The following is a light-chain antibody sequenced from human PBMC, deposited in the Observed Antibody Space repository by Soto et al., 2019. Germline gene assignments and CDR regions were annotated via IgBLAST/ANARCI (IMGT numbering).Light chain of an antibody. CDR3: SSYAASNNFYFV. J-gene: IGLJ3*02. CDR1: SSDVGGYNY. Sequence: QSVLTQPPSASGSPGQSFTISCTGTSSDVGGYNYVSWYQQYPGRAPKLMIYEVTKRPSGVPDRFSGSKSGNTASLTVSGLQAEDEADYYCSSYAASNNFYFVFGGGTKLTVL. V-gene: IGLV2-8*01. CDR2: EVT.